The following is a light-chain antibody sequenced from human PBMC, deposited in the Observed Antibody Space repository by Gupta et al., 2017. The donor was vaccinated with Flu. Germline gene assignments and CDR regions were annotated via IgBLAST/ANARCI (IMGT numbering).Light chain of an antibody. V-gene: IGKV3-20*01. CDR2: AAS. Sequence: EIALTQSPGPLSLSPGERATLSCRASQSVASTSLAWYQQRAGQAPRLLVYAASTRATGIPDRFSGSGSGTDFTLTISRLEPEDFAVYYCQQYVASPDTFGQGTKLEIK. J-gene: IGKJ2*01. CDR3: QQYVASPDT. CDR1: QSVASTS.